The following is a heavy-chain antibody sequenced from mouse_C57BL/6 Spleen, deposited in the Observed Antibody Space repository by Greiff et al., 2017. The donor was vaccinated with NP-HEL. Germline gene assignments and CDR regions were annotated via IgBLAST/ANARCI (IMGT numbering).Heavy chain of an antibody. CDR1: GYTFTEYT. V-gene: IGHV1-62-2*01. J-gene: IGHJ3*01. D-gene: IGHD3-2*02. CDR3: ARYEDQTAQAFAY. Sequence: VQGVESGAELVKPGASVKLSCKASGYTFTEYTIHWVKQRSGQGLEWIGWFYPGSGSIKYNEKFKDKATLTADKSSSTVYMELSRLTSEDSAVYFCARYEDQTAQAFAYWGQGTLATVSA. CDR2: FYPGSGSI.